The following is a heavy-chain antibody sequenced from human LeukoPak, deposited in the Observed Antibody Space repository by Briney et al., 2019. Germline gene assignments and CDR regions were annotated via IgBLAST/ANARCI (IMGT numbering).Heavy chain of an antibody. V-gene: IGHV4-4*07. D-gene: IGHD3-22*01. Sequence: SETLSLTCTVSGGSISSYYWSWIRQPAGKGLEWIGRIYTSGSTNYNPSLKSRVTMSVDTSKNHISLKLSSVTAADTAVYYCAREIGDYYDSSGYRTYYFDYWGQGTLVTVSS. CDR1: GGSISSYY. J-gene: IGHJ4*02. CDR2: IYTSGST. CDR3: AREIGDYYDSSGYRTYYFDY.